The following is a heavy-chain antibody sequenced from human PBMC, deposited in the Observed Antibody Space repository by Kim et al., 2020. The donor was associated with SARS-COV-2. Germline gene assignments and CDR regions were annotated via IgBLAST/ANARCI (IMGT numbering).Heavy chain of an antibody. J-gene: IGHJ6*02. CDR1: GFTFSSYA. V-gene: IGHV3-33*06. CDR3: AKDRVVVAAKPYYGMDV. CDR2: IWYDGSNK. D-gene: IGHD2-15*01. Sequence: GGSLRLSCAASGFTFSSYAMHWVRQAPGKGLEWVAVIWYDGSNKYYADSVKGRFTISRDNSKNTLYLQMNSLRAEDTAVYYCAKDRVVVAAKPYYGMDVWGQGTTVTVSS.